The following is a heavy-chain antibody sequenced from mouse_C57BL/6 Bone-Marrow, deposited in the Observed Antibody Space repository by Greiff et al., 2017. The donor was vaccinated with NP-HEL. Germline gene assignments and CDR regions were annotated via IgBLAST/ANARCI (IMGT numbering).Heavy chain of an antibody. V-gene: IGHV1-82*01. CDR1: GYAFSSSW. D-gene: IGHD3-2*02. CDR3: AREDSSGYHY. CDR2: IYPGDGDT. J-gene: IGHJ2*01. Sequence: QVQLKESGPELVKPGASVKISCKASGYAFSSSWMNWVKQRPGKGLEWIGRIYPGDGDTNYNGKFKGKATLTADKSSSTAYMQLSSLTSEDSAVYFCAREDSSGYHYWGQGTTLTVSS.